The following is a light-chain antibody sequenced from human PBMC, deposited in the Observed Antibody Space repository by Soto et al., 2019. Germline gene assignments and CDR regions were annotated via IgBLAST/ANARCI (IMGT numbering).Light chain of an antibody. J-gene: IGKJ5*01. CDR2: DAS. CDR3: QQYGDRPT. Sequence: IQMTPSHSSLSASVGDRGTITVQASQNINNYLNWYQQKPGRAPKLLIYDASNLEAGVPSRFRGSGSGTDFTFTISRLKTEDIAREEKQQYGDRPTLDRGKRVEIK. V-gene: IGKV1-33*01. CDR1: QNINNY.